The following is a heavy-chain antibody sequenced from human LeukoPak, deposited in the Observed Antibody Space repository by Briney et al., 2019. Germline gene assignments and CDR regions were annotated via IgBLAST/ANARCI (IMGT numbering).Heavy chain of an antibody. V-gene: IGHV4-59*01. D-gene: IGHD6-19*01. Sequence: PSETLSLTCTVSGASMSSYYWTWIRQPPGKGLEWIGYIYSSGSTNSNPSLKSRVTISVDTSKNQFSLNLSSVTAADTAVYYCARDGVAGGFDYWGQGTLVTVSS. CDR1: GASMSSYY. CDR3: ARDGVAGGFDY. J-gene: IGHJ4*02. CDR2: IYSSGST.